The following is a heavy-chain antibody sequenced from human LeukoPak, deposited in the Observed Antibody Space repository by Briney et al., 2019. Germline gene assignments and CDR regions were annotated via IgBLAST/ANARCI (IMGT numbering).Heavy chain of an antibody. CDR3: SRGLDSRKLGY. CDR1: GASFNSDDQY. CDR2: IHPSGML. V-gene: IGHV4-31*03. J-gene: IGHJ4*02. D-gene: IGHD3-22*01. Sequence: QPSETLSLTCTVSGASFNSDDQYWNWIRQSPGKGLEWIGSIHPSGMLYNNPSLESRVTMSRDMSKNQFSLNLNSVTAADTAVYFCSRGLDSRKLGYWGQGILVTVSS.